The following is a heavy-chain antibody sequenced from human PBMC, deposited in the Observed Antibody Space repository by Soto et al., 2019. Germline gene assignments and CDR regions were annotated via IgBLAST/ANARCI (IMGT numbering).Heavy chain of an antibody. CDR2: IYYSGST. CDR1: GGSISSSSYY. CDR3: ARIGRDYYGMDV. V-gene: IGHV4-39*01. J-gene: IGHJ6*02. D-gene: IGHD3-3*01. Sequence: SETLSLTCTVSGGSISSSSYYWGWIRQPPGKGLEWIGSIYYSGSTYYNPSLKSRVTISVDTSKNQFSLKLSSVTAADTAVYYCARIGRDYYGMDVWGQGTTVTV.